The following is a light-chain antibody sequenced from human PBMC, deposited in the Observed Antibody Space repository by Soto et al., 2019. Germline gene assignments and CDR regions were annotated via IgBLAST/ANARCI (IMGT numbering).Light chain of an antibody. CDR3: QHYDGSPRT. Sequence: VVMTQSPIILSVSPGESATLSCRASQSLGTNLAWYQQRTGQAPRLLIYAASTRAAGVPDRFSGSGSETDFTLTISGLEPEDSAVYYCQHYDGSPRTFGQGTKVDIK. CDR2: AAS. V-gene: IGKV3-15*01. J-gene: IGKJ2*01. CDR1: QSLGTN.